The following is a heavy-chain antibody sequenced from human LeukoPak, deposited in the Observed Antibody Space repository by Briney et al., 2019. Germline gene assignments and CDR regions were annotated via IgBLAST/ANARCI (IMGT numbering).Heavy chain of an antibody. Sequence: SVKVPCKASLGTFSSYTISWVRQAPGQGLEWMGRIIPSLGIAIYAQKFQGRVTITADKSTSTAYMELSSLRCEDTAVYYCARESGACGGDCYLGAFDIWGQGTMVTVS. J-gene: IGHJ3*02. CDR1: LGTFSSYT. D-gene: IGHD2-21*01. V-gene: IGHV1-69*04. CDR3: ARESGACGGDCYLGAFDI. CDR2: IIPSLGIA.